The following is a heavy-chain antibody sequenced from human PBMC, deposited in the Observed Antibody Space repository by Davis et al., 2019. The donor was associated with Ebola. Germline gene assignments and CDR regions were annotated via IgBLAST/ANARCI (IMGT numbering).Heavy chain of an antibody. Sequence: SGPTLVKPTETLTLTCTVSGFSLSNARMGVSWIRQPPGKALEWLAHIFSNDEKSYSTSLKTRLTIAKDTSKSQVVLTMTNMDPVDTATYYCARADYRGNSGFDYWGQGTLVTVSS. V-gene: IGHV2-26*01. CDR3: ARADYRGNSGFDY. CDR2: IFSNDEK. D-gene: IGHD4-23*01. J-gene: IGHJ4*02. CDR1: GFSLSNARMG.